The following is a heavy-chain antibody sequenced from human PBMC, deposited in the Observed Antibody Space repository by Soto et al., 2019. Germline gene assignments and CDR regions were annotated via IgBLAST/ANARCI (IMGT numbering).Heavy chain of an antibody. D-gene: IGHD3-9*01. CDR3: AREGLDILTGYSGEHFDY. V-gene: IGHV3-74*01. Sequence: PGGSLRLSCAASGFTFSSYWMHLVRQAPGKGLVWVSRINSDGSSTSYADSVKGRFTISRDNAKNTLYLQMNSLRAEDTAVYYCAREGLDILTGYSGEHFDYWGQGTLVTVSS. J-gene: IGHJ4*02. CDR1: GFTFSSYW. CDR2: INSDGSST.